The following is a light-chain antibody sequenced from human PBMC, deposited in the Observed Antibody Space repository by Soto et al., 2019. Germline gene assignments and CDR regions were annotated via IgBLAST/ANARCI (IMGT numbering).Light chain of an antibody. CDR2: AAS. Sequence: IQSTQSPSSPSASVGDRVTITSRASQGISSYLAWYQQKPGKAPKLLIYAASTLQSGVPSRFSGSGSGTDFTLTISSLQPEDFATYYCQQLNSYPQITFGQGTRLEI. CDR3: QQLNSYPQIT. V-gene: IGKV1-9*01. CDR1: QGISSY. J-gene: IGKJ5*01.